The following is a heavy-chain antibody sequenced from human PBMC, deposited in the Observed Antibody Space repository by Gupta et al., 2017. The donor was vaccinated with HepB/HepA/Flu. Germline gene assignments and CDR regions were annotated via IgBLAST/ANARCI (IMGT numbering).Heavy chain of an antibody. CDR2: INHSGSI. D-gene: IGHD2-2*03. CDR1: GGSFSGYY. CDR3: ARGLDIVVVHTFDY. V-gene: IGHV4-34*01. Sequence: QVQLQQWGAGLLKPSETLSLTCAVYGGSFSGYYWSWIRQPPGKGLEWIGEINHSGSINYNPSLKSRVTISVDTSKNQVSLKLSSVTAADTAEYYCARGLDIVVVHTFDYWGQGTLVTVSS. J-gene: IGHJ4*02.